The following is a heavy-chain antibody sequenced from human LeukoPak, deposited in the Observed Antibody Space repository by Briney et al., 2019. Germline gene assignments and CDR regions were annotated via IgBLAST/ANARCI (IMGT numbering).Heavy chain of an antibody. D-gene: IGHD2-15*01. Sequence: GGSLRLSCAASGFTFSNAWMSWVRQAPGKGLEWVGRIKSKTDGGTTDYAAPVKGRFTISGDDSKNTLYLQMNSLKTEDTAVYYCTTDPPGQTTPDCSGGSCYYGYMDVWGKGTTVTVSS. CDR2: IKSKTDGGTT. J-gene: IGHJ6*03. V-gene: IGHV3-15*01. CDR1: GFTFSNAW. CDR3: TTDPPGQTTPDCSGGSCYYGYMDV.